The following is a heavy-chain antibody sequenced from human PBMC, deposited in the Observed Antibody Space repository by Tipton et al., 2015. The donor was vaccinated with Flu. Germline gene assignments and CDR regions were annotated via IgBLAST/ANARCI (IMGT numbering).Heavy chain of an antibody. J-gene: IGHJ4*02. Sequence: TLSLTYTVSGGSVSSSDFYWGWVRQPPGKGPEWIGSIFHSGTTYYDLSLQSRVTISLDTSKNQFSLKMKSVTVADTAVYYCTRQVEAATRSSSWGQGTLVTVSS. D-gene: IGHD2-15*01. CDR3: TRQVEAATRSSS. CDR1: GGSVSSSDFY. CDR2: IFHSGTT. V-gene: IGHV4-39*07.